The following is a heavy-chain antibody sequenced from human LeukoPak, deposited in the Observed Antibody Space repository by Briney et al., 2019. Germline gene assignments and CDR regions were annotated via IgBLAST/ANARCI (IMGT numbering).Heavy chain of an antibody. Sequence: SETLSLTCTVSGGSISSYYWSWIRQPPGKGLEWIGYVYYSGSTNYNPSLKSRVTISVDTSKNQFSLKLNSVTAADTAVYYCARVPILTGYYNFDYWGQGTLVTVSS. CDR2: VYYSGST. CDR3: ARVPILTGYYNFDY. D-gene: IGHD3-9*01. V-gene: IGHV4-59*01. CDR1: GGSISSYY. J-gene: IGHJ4*02.